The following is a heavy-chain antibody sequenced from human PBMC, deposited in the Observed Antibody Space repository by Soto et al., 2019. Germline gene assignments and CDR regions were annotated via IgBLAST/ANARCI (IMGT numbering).Heavy chain of an antibody. CDR2: ISAYNGNT. D-gene: IGHD6-13*01. CDR1: GYTFTSYG. CDR3: ARGIAAAGYNWFDP. Sequence: ASVKVSCKASGYTFTSYGISWVRQAPGQGLEWMGWISAYNGNTNYAQKLQGRVTISVDTSKNQFSLKLSSVTAADTAVYYCARGIAAAGYNWFDPWGQGTLVTVSS. J-gene: IGHJ5*02. V-gene: IGHV1-18*04.